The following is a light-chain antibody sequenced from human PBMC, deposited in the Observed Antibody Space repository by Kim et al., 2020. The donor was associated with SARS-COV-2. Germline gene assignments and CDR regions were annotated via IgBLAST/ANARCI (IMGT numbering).Light chain of an antibody. CDR1: QTISTF. J-gene: IGKJ2*01. CDR3: QQTYGSPHS. Sequence: GDRVTITCRASQTISTFLNWYQQTPGTAPNLLIHAASKLQSGVPPRFSGSGSGTDFTLTISSLQPEDFTTYFCQQTYGSPHSFGQGTKLEI. V-gene: IGKV1-39*01. CDR2: AAS.